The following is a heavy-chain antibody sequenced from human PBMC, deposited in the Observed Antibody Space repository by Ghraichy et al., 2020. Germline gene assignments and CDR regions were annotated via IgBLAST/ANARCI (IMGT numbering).Heavy chain of an antibody. Sequence: VKVSCKASGYNFIGYYLHWVRQAPGQGLEWMGWINPTTGGTNYTQKFKDRVTMTRDRSISTAYLELSRLRSDDTAVYYSARGWADVFGGNGWGQGTLVIVSS. J-gene: IGHJ1*01. D-gene: IGHD4-23*01. CDR2: INPTTGGT. V-gene: IGHV1-2*02. CDR3: ARGWADVFGGNG. CDR1: GYNFIGYY.